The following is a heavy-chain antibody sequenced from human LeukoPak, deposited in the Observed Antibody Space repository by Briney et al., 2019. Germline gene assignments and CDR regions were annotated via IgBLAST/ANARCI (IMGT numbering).Heavy chain of an antibody. Sequence: SGTLSLTCAVSGGSISSSNWWSWVRQPPGKGLEWIGQIYHSGSTYYNPSLKSRVTISVDTSKNQFSLKLSSVTAADTAVYYCARDLARWEGQDWFDPWGQGTLVTVSS. CDR2: IYHSGST. V-gene: IGHV4-4*02. D-gene: IGHD1-26*01. J-gene: IGHJ5*02. CDR3: ARDLARWEGQDWFDP. CDR1: GGSISSSNW.